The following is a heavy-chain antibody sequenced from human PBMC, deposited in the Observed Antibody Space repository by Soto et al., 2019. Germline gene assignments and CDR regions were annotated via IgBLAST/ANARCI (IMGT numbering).Heavy chain of an antibody. V-gene: IGHV4-31*03. Sequence: KTSETLSLTCSVSGGSISSGAYYLSWIRQHPGKGLEWIGYINYSGSTYYNPSLKSRLSMSVDTSKNQFSLRLRSMTAGDTAVYYCARGSRSWNYPLGQGILVTVSS. CDR2: INYSGST. D-gene: IGHD1-7*01. CDR1: GGSISSGAYY. J-gene: IGHJ5*02. CDR3: ARGSRSWNYP.